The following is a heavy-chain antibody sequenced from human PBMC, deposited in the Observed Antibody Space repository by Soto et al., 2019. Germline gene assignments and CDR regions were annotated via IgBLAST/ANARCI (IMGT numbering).Heavy chain of an antibody. D-gene: IGHD2-21*01. CDR3: AGSYCLANSGNIGYFDY. CDR1: GYSFTNNW. J-gene: IGHJ4*01. CDR2: IDPRDSYT. Sequence: GESLKISCKGSGYSFTNNWISWVRQMPGKGLEWMGRIDPRDSYTNYSPSFQGHVTISVDKSDNTSYLQWNTLKASDSAMYFCAGSYCLANSGNIGYFDYWGRGTLVTVSS. V-gene: IGHV5-10-1*01.